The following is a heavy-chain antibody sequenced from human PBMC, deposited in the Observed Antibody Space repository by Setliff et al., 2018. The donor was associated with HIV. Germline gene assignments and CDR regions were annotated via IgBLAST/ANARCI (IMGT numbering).Heavy chain of an antibody. V-gene: IGHV4-4*09. CDR3: AITGYSSGYWYFDY. D-gene: IGHD6-19*01. J-gene: IGHJ4*02. CDR1: GGSISSYY. CDR2: IYTSGST. Sequence: KPSETLSLTCTVSGGSISSYYWSWIRQPPGKGLEWIGYIYTSGSTNYSPSLKSRVTISVDTSKNQFSLKLSSVTAADTAVYYCAITGYSSGYWYFDYWGQGTLVTVSS.